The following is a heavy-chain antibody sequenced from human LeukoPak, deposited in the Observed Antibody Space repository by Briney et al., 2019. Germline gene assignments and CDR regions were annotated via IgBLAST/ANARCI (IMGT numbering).Heavy chain of an antibody. D-gene: IGHD4-17*01. CDR1: GGTFSSYA. Sequence: ASVKVSCKASGGTFSSYAISWVRQAPGQGLEWMGRIIPILGIANYAQKFQGRVTITADKSTSTAYMELSSLRSEDTAVYYCASSGDYGRPFDYWGQGTLVTVSS. J-gene: IGHJ4*02. V-gene: IGHV1-69*04. CDR3: ASSGDYGRPFDY. CDR2: IIPILGIA.